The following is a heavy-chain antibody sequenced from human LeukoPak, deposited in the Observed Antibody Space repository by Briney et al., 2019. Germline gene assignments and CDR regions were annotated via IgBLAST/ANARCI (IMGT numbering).Heavy chain of an antibody. Sequence: PGGSLRLSCAVSGFSFSDYSISWFRQAPGKGLEWVSFIRNRTYGGTTEYAASVKGRFTILRDDSTSIAYLQMNSLKTEDTAMYYCTRGVEMTTISPYYWGQGTLVTVSS. J-gene: IGHJ4*02. CDR2: IRNRTYGGTT. CDR3: TRGVEMTTISPYY. CDR1: GFSFSDYS. D-gene: IGHD5-24*01. V-gene: IGHV3-49*03.